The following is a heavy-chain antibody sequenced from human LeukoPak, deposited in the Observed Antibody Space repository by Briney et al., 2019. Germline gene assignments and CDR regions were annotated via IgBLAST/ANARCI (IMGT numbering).Heavy chain of an antibody. CDR3: ARLYCSSTSCQDYSFDY. J-gene: IGHJ4*02. V-gene: IGHV1-18*01. CDR2: ISAYNGNT. Sequence: ASVKVSCKASGYTFVSYGISWVRQAPGQGLEWMGWISAYNGNTNYAQKFQGRVTMTADTSTSTVYMELRSLRSDDTAVYYCARLYCSSTSCQDYSFDYRGQGTLVTVSS. D-gene: IGHD2-2*01. CDR1: GYTFVSYG.